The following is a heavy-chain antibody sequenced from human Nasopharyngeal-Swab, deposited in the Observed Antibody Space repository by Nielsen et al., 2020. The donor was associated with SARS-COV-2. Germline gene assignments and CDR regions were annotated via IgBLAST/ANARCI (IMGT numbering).Heavy chain of an antibody. CDR2: ISGSGRST. D-gene: IGHD1-14*01. J-gene: IGHJ4*02. CDR1: GFTFSSDD. Sequence: GESLKISCAASGFTFSSDDMSWVRQAPGKGLEWVSTISGSGRSTNYADSAKGRFTISRDNSKNTLYLQMNSLRAEDTAVYYCARGLDSPEGGYFDYWGQGTLVTVSS. V-gene: IGHV3-23*01. CDR3: ARGLDSPEGGYFDY.